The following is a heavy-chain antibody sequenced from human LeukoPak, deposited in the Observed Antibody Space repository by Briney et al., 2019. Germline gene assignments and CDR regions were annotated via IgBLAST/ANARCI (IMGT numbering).Heavy chain of an antibody. D-gene: IGHD2-2*01. Sequence: ASVKVSCKASGYTFTSYGISWVRQAPGQGLEWMGWISAYNGNTNYAQKLQGRVTMTTDTSTSTAYMELRSLRSDDTAVYYCARDGGPGVVVVPAAHEIDYWGQGTLVTVSS. V-gene: IGHV1-18*01. J-gene: IGHJ4*02. CDR3: ARDGGPGVVVVPAAHEIDY. CDR1: GYTFTSYG. CDR2: ISAYNGNT.